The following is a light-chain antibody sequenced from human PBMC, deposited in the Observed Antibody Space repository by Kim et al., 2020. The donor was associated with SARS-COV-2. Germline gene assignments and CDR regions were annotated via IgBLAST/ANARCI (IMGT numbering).Light chain of an antibody. CDR2: DVS. V-gene: IGLV2-14*03. J-gene: IGLJ2*01. CDR1: SSDVGGYNY. CDR3: SSYTSSSTLV. Sequence: SELTQPASVSGSPGQSITISCTGTSSDVGGYNYVSWYQQHPGKALKLMIYDVSNRPSGVSNRFSGSKSGNTASLTISGLQAEDEADYYCSSYTSSSTLVFGGGTQLTVL.